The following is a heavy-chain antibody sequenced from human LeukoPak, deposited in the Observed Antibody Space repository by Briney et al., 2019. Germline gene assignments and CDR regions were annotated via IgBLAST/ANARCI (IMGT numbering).Heavy chain of an antibody. J-gene: IGHJ3*02. CDR1: GFTFSSYS. CDR2: ISGSGGST. CDR3: AKDNSGSYYADAFDI. D-gene: IGHD1-26*01. V-gene: IGHV3-23*01. Sequence: GGSLRLSCAASGFTFSSYSMNWVRQAPGKGLEWVSAISGSGGSTYYADSVKGRFTISRDNSKNTLYLQMNSLRAEDTAVYYCAKDNSGSYYADAFDIWGQGTMVTVSS.